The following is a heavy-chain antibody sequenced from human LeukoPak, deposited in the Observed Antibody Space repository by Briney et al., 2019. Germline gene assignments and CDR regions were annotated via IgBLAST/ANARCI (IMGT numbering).Heavy chain of an antibody. Sequence: GGSLRLSCAASGFTFSCYAMRWVRQAPGKGLEWVSSISNTGSTHFYADAVKGRFTISRDNSKSTVYLQMNTLRADDTAVYFCAKGVSSDWYYFDYWGQGTLVTVSS. CDR3: AKGVSSDWYYFDY. J-gene: IGHJ4*02. V-gene: IGHV3-23*01. CDR2: ISNTGSTH. CDR1: GFTFSCYA. D-gene: IGHD6-19*01.